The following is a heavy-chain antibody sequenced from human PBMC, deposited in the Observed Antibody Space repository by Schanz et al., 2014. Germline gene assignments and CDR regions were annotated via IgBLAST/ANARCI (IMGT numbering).Heavy chain of an antibody. Sequence: DVQLLESGGGLVQPGGSLRLSCAAPGFTFDKYAMHWVRQAPGKGLEWVSVISWNSGTIGYADSVKGRFTISRDNAKNSLYLQMNSLRAEDTAVYYCAKGRFGELSAFDIWGQGTMVTVSS. J-gene: IGHJ3*02. CDR2: ISWNSGTI. CDR3: AKGRFGELSAFDI. D-gene: IGHD3-10*01. CDR1: GFTFDKYA. V-gene: IGHV3-9*01.